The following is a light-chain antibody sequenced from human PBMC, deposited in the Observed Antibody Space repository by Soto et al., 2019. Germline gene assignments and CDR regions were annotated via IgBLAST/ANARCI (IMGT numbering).Light chain of an antibody. CDR2: YDD. CDR3: AAWDDSLNGLV. Sequence: QSVLTQPPSVSEAPRQRVTISCSGSSSNIGNNAVNWYQQLPGKAPKLLIYYDDLLPSGVSDRFSGSNSGTSASLAISGLQSEDEADYSCAAWDDSLNGLVFGGGTKLTVL. J-gene: IGLJ2*01. V-gene: IGLV1-36*01. CDR1: SSNIGNNA.